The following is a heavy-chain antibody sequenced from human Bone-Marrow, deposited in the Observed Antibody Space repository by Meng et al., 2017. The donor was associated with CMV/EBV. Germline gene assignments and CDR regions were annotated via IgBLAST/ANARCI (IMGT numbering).Heavy chain of an antibody. CDR1: GFTFTGYY. J-gene: IGHJ6*02. CDR2: INPNSGGT. CDR3: ARASPPKTRQYYDFWSAPRAGMDV. Sequence: GGPLRLSCAASGFTFTGYYMHWVRQAPGQGLEWMGWINPNSGGTNYAQKFQGRVTMTRDTSISTAYMELSRLRSDDTAVYYCARASPPKTRQYYDFWSAPRAGMDVWGQGTTVTVSS. D-gene: IGHD3-3*01. V-gene: IGHV1-2*02.